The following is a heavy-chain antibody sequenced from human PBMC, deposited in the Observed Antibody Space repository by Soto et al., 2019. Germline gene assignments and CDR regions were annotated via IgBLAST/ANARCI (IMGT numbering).Heavy chain of an antibody. D-gene: IGHD6-6*01. J-gene: IGHJ4*02. CDR3: ARGSIAARVYYCDY. CDR2: INHSGST. V-gene: IGHV4-34*01. Sequence: QVQLQQRGAGLLKPSETLSLTCAVYGGSFSGYYWSWIRQPPGKGLEWIGEINHSGSTNYTPSLKSRVTISLDTSKNQFSLKLSSVTAADTAVYYCARGSIAARVYYCDYLGQGTLVTVSS. CDR1: GGSFSGYY.